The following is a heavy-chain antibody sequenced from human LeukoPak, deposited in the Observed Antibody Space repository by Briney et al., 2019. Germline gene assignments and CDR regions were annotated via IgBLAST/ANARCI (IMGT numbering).Heavy chain of an antibody. D-gene: IGHD3-10*01. Sequence: SETLSLTCTVSGGSMSSYYWSWIRQSPGKGLEWVGYISYSGTTNYNPSLKSRVTISLGTSKNRFSLNLTSVAAADTAVYYCARHGSGTSLALYPWGQGTLVSVSS. CDR1: GGSMSSYY. CDR2: ISYSGTT. J-gene: IGHJ5*02. V-gene: IGHV4-59*08. CDR3: ARHGSGTSLALYP.